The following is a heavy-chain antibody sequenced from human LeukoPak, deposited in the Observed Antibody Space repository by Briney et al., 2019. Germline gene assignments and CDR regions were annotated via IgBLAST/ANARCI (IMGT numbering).Heavy chain of an antibody. V-gene: IGHV3-9*01. CDR2: ISWNSGSI. D-gene: IGHD3-10*01. Sequence: GGSLRLSCAASGFTFDDYAMHWVRQAPGKGLEWVSGISWNSGSIGYADSVKGRFTISRDNAKNSLYLQMNSLRAEDTALYYCAVGGYGSGSYSAYFDYWGQGTLVTVSS. CDR3: AVGGYGSGSYSAYFDY. CDR1: GFTFDDYA. J-gene: IGHJ4*02.